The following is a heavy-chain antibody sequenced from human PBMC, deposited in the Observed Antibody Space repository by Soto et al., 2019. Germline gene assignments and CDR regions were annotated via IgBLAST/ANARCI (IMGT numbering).Heavy chain of an antibody. Sequence: PSETLSLTCTVSGGSFTGHFWSWVRQPPGKGLEWIGEVSHSSNTKYYPSIRSRVTLSVDSSKNQISMSLTSVTAADTAVYYCARGVAEYQWSGFVNYYGMDVWGQGTTVTVSS. J-gene: IGHJ6*02. CDR2: VSHSSNT. D-gene: IGHD6-19*01. CDR3: ARGVAEYQWSGFVNYYGMDV. CDR1: GGSFTGHF. V-gene: IGHV4-34*01.